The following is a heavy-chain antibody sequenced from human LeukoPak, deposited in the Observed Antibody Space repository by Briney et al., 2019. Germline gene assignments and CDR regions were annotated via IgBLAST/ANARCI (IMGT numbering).Heavy chain of an antibody. CDR2: INPSGGST. V-gene: IGHV1-46*01. CDR3: ARGHSSGYYTGPLDY. Sequence: ASVKVSCKASGYTFTSYYTHWVRQAPGQGLEWMAIINPSGGSTSYAQKFQGRVTMTRDTSASTVYMELYSLRSEDTAVYYCARGHSSGYYTGPLDYWGQGTLVTVSS. CDR1: GYTFTSYY. J-gene: IGHJ4*02. D-gene: IGHD3-22*01.